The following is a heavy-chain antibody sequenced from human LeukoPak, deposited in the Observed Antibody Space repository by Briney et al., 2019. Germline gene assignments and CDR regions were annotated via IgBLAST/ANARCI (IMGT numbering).Heavy chain of an antibody. V-gene: IGHV3-21*01. D-gene: IGHD1-26*01. J-gene: IGHJ4*02. CDR3: ARDLLGWELHYFDY. Sequence: GRSLRLSCAASGFTFSTYNMNWVRQAPGKGLEWVSSISGSSSYIYYADSVKGRFSISRDNAKNSLYLQMNSLRAEDTAVYYCARDLLGWELHYFDYWGRGTLVTVSS. CDR2: ISGSSSYI. CDR1: GFTFSTYN.